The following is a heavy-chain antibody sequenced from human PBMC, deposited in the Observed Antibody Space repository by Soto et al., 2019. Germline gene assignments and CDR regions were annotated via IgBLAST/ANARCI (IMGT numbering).Heavy chain of an antibody. CDR1: GFTFSSYW. V-gene: IGHV3-7*03. CDR3: ARLSFGIPDYYGMDV. CDR2: IKQDGSEK. J-gene: IGHJ6*02. D-gene: IGHD3-3*01. Sequence: GGSLRLSCAASGFTFSSYWMSWVRQAPGKGLEWVANIKQDGSEKYYVDSVKGRFTISRDNAKNSLYLQMNSLRAEDTAVYYCARLSFGIPDYYGMDVWGQGTTVTVSS.